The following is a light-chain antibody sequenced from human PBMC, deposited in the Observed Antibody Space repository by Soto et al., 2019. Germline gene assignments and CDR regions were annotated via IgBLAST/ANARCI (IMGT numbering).Light chain of an antibody. Sequence: QSALTQPASVSGSPGQSITISCTGTSSDVGSYNYVSWYQQHPGKAPKLMIYEGSNRPSGVPDRFSGSRSGNTASLTVSGLQAEDEADYYCSSYEGSNSLLFGGGTKLTVL. J-gene: IGLJ2*01. CDR2: EGS. CDR1: SSDVGSYNY. V-gene: IGLV2-8*01. CDR3: SSYEGSNSLL.